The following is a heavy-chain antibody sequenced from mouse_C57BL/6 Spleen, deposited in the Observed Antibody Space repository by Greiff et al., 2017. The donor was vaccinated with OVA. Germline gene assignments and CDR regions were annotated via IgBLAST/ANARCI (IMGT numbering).Heavy chain of an antibody. Sequence: EVKLQESGPELVKPGASVKISCKASGYSFTDYNMNWVKQSNGKSLEWIGGINPNYGTTSYNQKFKGKATLTVDKSSSTAYMQLNSLTSEDSAVYYCARPIYDGYYFDYWGQGTTLTVSS. V-gene: IGHV1-39*01. J-gene: IGHJ2*01. CDR3: ARPIYDGYYFDY. D-gene: IGHD2-3*01. CDR2: INPNYGTT. CDR1: GYSFTDYN.